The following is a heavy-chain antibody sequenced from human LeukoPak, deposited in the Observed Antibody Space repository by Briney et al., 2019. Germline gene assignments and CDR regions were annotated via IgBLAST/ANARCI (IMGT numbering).Heavy chain of an antibody. D-gene: IGHD3-10*01. J-gene: IGHJ4*02. V-gene: IGHV1-2*02. CDR1: GYTFTAYY. CDR3: ARGRSVNYYGQDY. Sequence: ASVKVSCKASGYTFTAYYIHWVRQAPGQGLEWMGWINPHSGDTISAQRFQGRVTMTRDTSISTAYMELSRLRSDDTAIYYCARGRSVNYYGQDYWGQGTLITVSS. CDR2: INPHSGDT.